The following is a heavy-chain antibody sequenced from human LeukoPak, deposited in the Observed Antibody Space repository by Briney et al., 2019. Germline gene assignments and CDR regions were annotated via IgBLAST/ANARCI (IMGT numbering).Heavy chain of an antibody. CDR1: GFSLSTSGVG. V-gene: IGHV2-5*01. J-gene: IGHJ5*02. CDR2: IYWNGDK. Sequence: SGPTLVKPTQTLTLTCTFSGFSLSTSGVGVGWIRQPPGKALEWLALIYWNGDKRYSPSLKSRLTITKDTSKNQVVLTMTNMDPVDTATYYRAHRRRSYDSSGYPINWFDPWGQGTLVTVSS. D-gene: IGHD3-22*01. CDR3: AHRRRSYDSSGYPINWFDP.